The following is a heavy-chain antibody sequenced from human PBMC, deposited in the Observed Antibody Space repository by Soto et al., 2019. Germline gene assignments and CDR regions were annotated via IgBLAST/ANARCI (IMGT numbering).Heavy chain of an antibody. Sequence: SETLSLTCAAYGGSFSGYYWSWIRQPPGKGLEWIGEINHSGSTNYNPSLKSRVTISVDTSKNQFSLKLTSVTAADTAVYYCARDQNGSPHFDYWGQGILVTVSS. D-gene: IGHD1-26*01. CDR2: INHSGST. J-gene: IGHJ4*02. CDR3: ARDQNGSPHFDY. CDR1: GGSFSGYY. V-gene: IGHV4-34*01.